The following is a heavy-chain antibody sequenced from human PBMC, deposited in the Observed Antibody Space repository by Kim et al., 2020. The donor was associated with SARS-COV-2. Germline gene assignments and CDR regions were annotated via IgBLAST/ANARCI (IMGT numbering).Heavy chain of an antibody. CDR3: SRHGPGDGGYWYFVDN. CDR1: GFTFGDFA. V-gene: IGHV3-49*04. D-gene: IGHD2-21*02. J-gene: IGHJ4*02. Sequence: GGSLRLSCTASGFTFGDFAIDWVRQAPGMGLEWVGFIRSKAYGETATYAASVRCRFTISRDDSKNIAYLQMNSLKTEDTSVYFCSRHGPGDGGYWYFVDNWGQGTHVTVSS. CDR2: IRSKAYGETA.